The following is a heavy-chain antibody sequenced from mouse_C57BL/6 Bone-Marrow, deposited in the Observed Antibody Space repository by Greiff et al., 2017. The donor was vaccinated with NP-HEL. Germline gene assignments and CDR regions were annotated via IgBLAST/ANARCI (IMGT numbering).Heavy chain of an antibody. CDR2: IYPRSGNT. CDR3: ARLGYYGYYFDY. D-gene: IGHD1-1*01. CDR1: GYTFTSYG. V-gene: IGHV1-81*01. Sequence: VQLQQSGAELARPGASVKLSCKASGYTFTSYGISWVKQRTGQGLEWIGEIYPRSGNTYYNEKFKGMATLTADKSSSTAYMELRSLTSEDSAVYFCARLGYYGYYFDYWGQGTTLTVSS. J-gene: IGHJ2*01.